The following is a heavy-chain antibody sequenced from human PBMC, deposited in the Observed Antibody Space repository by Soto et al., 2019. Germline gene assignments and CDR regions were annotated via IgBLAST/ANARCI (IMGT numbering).Heavy chain of an antibody. V-gene: IGHV3-74*01. CDR2: INSDGSST. CDR1: GFTFSSYW. CDR3: ARDGLNSSSWYGYYYYYGMDV. D-gene: IGHD6-13*01. J-gene: IGHJ6*02. Sequence: GGSLRLSCAASGFTFSSYWMHWIRQAPGKGLVWVSRINSDGSSTSYADSVKGRFTISRDNAKNTLYLQMNSLRAEDTAVYYCARDGLNSSSWYGYYYYYGMDVWGQGTTVTVSS.